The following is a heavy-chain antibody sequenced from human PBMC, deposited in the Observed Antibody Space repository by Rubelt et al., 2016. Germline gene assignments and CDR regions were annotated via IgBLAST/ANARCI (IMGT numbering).Heavy chain of an antibody. CDR2: IFHSGST. V-gene: IGHV4-38-2*02. CDR3: ANGDSEEWYFDV. D-gene: IGHD4-17*01. CDR1: GYSLNSGYF. J-gene: IGHJ2*01. Sequence: QVQLQESGPGLVKPSETLSLTCTVSGYSLNSGYFWGWIRQPPGKGLEWIGSIFHSGSTYYNPSLRSRVTISVDTSKNQFSLKVHSVTAADTAVYYCANGDSEEWYFDVWGRGTLVTVSS.